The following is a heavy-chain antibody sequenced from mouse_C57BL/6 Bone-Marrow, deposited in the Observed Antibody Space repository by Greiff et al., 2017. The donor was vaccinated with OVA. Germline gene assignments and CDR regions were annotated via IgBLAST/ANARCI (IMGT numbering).Heavy chain of an antibody. CDR3: ARSGDGEAPFAY. J-gene: IGHJ3*01. Sequence: EVQLQQSGPELVKPGASVKIPCKASGYTFTDYNMDWVKQSHGKSLEWIGDINPNNGGTIYNQKFTGKATLTVDKSSSTAYMELRSQTSEDTTVYYCARSGDGEAPFAYWGQGTPVTVSA. V-gene: IGHV1-18*01. D-gene: IGHD1-3*01. CDR2: INPNNGGT. CDR1: GYTFTDYN.